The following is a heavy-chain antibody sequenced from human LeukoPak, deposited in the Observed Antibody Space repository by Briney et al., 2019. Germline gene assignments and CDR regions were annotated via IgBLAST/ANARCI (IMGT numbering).Heavy chain of an antibody. J-gene: IGHJ4*02. CDR1: GGSISSSSYY. CDR3: ARRRNVGYFDY. D-gene: IGHD1-26*01. Sequence: SETLSLTCTVSGGSISSSSYYWGWIRQPPGKGLEWIGGIYYSGSTYYNPSLKSRVTISVDTSKNQFSLKLSSVTAADTAVYYCARRRNVGYFDYWGQGTLVTVSS. CDR2: IYYSGST. V-gene: IGHV4-39*01.